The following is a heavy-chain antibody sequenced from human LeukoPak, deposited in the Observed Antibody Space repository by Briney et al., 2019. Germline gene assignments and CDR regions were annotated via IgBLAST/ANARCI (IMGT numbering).Heavy chain of an antibody. J-gene: IGHJ4*02. CDR2: IIPILGIA. CDR1: GGTFSSYA. Sequence: SVEVSCKASGGTFSSYAISWVRQAPGQGLEWMGRIIPILGIANCAQKFQGRVTITADKSTSTAYMELSSLRSEDTAVYYCAREGSDYYDSSGKERPIDYWGQGTLVTVSS. V-gene: IGHV1-69*04. CDR3: AREGSDYYDSSGKERPIDY. D-gene: IGHD3-22*01.